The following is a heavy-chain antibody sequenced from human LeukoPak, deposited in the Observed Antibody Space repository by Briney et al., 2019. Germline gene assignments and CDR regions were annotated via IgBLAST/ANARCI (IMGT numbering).Heavy chain of an antibody. J-gene: IGHJ5*02. CDR2: IYPGDSDT. V-gene: IGHV5-51*01. Sequence: GESLKISCKGSGYIFSSYWIGWVRQMPGKGLEWMGVIYPGDSDTRYSPSFQGQVTISADKSISTAYLQWSSLKASDTAMYYCARSSSGSYDWFDPWGQGTLVTVSS. CDR1: GYIFSSYW. D-gene: IGHD3-10*01. CDR3: ARSSSGSYDWFDP.